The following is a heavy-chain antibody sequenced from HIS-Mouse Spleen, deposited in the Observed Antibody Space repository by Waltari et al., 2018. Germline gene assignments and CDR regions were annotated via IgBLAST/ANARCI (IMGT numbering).Heavy chain of an antibody. J-gene: IGHJ2*01. CDR3: AREIPYSSSWYDWYFDL. Sequence: QLQLQASGPGLVKPSETLSLTCTVPGRSIRTRSYSWGWIRQPPGKVLEWIGSIYYSGGTYYNPSLKSRVTISVDTSKNQCSLKLSSVTAADTAVYYCAREIPYSSSWYDWYFDLWGRGTLVTVSS. V-gene: IGHV4-39*07. CDR1: GRSIRTRSYS. CDR2: IYYSGGT. D-gene: IGHD6-13*01.